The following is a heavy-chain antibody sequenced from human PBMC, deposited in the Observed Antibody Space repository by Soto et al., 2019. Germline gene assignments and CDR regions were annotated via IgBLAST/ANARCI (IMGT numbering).Heavy chain of an antibody. Sequence: GESLKISCKGSGYSFTSYWIGWVRQMPGKGLEWMGIIYPGDSDTRYSPSFQGQVTISADKSISTAYLQWSSLKASDTAMYYCASLDCSSTSCDKKETGPIDYWGQGTLVTVSS. J-gene: IGHJ4*02. CDR1: GYSFTSYW. CDR3: ASLDCSSTSCDKKETGPIDY. D-gene: IGHD2-2*01. V-gene: IGHV5-51*01. CDR2: IYPGDSDT.